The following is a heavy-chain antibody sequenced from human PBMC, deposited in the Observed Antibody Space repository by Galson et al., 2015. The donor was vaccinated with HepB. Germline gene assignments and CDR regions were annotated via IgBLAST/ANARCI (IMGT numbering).Heavy chain of an antibody. CDR2: LSVNGDIS. CDR1: GFTFTRYT. CDR3: AKVAILGATPHYFDY. Sequence: SLRLSCAASGFTFTRYTMGWVRQAPGKGLKWVSSLSVNGDISYYEDSVKGRFTISRDNSKKVVYLQMSGLSAEDTAVYYCAKVAILGATPHYFDYLGQGTLVTVSS. D-gene: IGHD3-16*01. J-gene: IGHJ4*02. V-gene: IGHV3-23*01.